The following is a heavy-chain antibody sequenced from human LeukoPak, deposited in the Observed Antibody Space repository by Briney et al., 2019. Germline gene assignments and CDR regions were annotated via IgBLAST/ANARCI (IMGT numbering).Heavy chain of an antibody. CDR2: IIPIFGTA. CDR1: GGTFSSYA. J-gene: IGHJ6*03. D-gene: IGHD3-22*01. CDR3: ARDSYYYDSSPWYMDV. Sequence: GASVKVSCKASGGTFSSYAISWVRQAPGQGLEWMGRIIPIFGTANYAQKFQGRVTITTDESTSTAYMELSSLRSEDTAVYYCARDSYYYDSSPWYMDVWGKGTTVTVSS. V-gene: IGHV1-69*05.